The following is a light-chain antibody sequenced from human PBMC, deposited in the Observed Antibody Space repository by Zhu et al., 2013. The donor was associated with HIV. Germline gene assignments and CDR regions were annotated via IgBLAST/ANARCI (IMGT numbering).Light chain of an antibody. CDR3: QHLNSYPYS. CDR1: QGINNF. Sequence: DIQLTQSPSFLSASVGARVTITCRASQGINNFLAWYQQQPGKAPKVLIYAASTLQSGVPSRFSGSGSGTEFTLTISSLQPEDCATYYCQHLNSYPYSFGQGTKLEIK. V-gene: IGKV1-9*01. J-gene: IGKJ2*03. CDR2: AAS.